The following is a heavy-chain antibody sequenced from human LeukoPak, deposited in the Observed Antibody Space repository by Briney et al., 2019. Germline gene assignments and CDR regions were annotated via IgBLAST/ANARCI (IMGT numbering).Heavy chain of an antibody. CDR1: GFTFSSYG. CDR3: AKGAGQLGWYGGPDY. Sequence: GGSLRLSCAASGFTFSSYGMHWVRQAPGKGLEWVAAIWYDGSNKYYADSVKGRFTISRDNSKNTLYLQMNSLRAEDTAVYYCAKGAGQLGWYGGPDYWGQGTLVTVSS. V-gene: IGHV3-33*06. J-gene: IGHJ4*02. CDR2: IWYDGSNK. D-gene: IGHD6-19*01.